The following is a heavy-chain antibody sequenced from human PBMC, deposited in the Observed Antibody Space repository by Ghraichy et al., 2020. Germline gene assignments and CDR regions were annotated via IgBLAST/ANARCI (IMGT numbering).Heavy chain of an antibody. CDR2: ISSSGSTI. D-gene: IGHD6-6*01. J-gene: IGHJ6*03. V-gene: IGHV3-48*03. CDR1: GFTFSSYE. Sequence: LSLTCAASGFTFSSYEMNWVRQAPGKGLEWVSYISSSGSTIYYADSVKGRFTISRDNAKNSLYLQMNSLRAEDTAVYYCARYSSSSRGYYYYYYMDVWGKGTTVTVSS. CDR3: ARYSSSSRGYYYYYYMDV.